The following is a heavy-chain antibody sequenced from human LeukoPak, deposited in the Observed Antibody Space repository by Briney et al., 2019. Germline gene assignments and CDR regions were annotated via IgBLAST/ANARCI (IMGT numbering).Heavy chain of an antibody. J-gene: IGHJ1*01. V-gene: IGHV4-34*01. D-gene: IGHD3-16*01. CDR2: INHSGST. CDR3: ARHSWGLPPAEYFQH. Sequence: SETLSLTCAVYGVSFSDYYWSWIRQPPGKGLEWIGEINHSGSTNYKPSLKSRVTISVDTSTHQFSLKLSSVTAADTAVYYCARHSWGLPPAEYFQHWGQGTLVTVSS. CDR1: GVSFSDYY.